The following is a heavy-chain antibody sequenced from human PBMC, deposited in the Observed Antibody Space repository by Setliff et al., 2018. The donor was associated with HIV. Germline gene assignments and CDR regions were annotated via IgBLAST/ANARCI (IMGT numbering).Heavy chain of an antibody. J-gene: IGHJ4*02. V-gene: IGHV4-39*01. CDR2: IHYDEKT. CDR1: GDSASNSRYY. D-gene: IGHD2-2*02. Sequence: LSLTCTVSGDSASNSRYYWAWIRQPPGKGLEYIGSIHYDEKTYYNPSLKSRVTISIDTSKNQFSLSLTSVTDADTAVYYCGRHSLYGPAAISALDYWGQGALVTVSS. CDR3: GRHSLYGPAAISALDY.